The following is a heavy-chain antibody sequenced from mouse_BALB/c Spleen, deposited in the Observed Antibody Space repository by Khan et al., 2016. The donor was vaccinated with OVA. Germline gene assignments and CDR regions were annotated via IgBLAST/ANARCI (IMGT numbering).Heavy chain of an antibody. V-gene: IGHV1-69*02. CDR2: IYPSDSYA. Sequence: QVQLQQPGAELVRPGASVKLSCKASGFTFTNYWINWVKQRPGQGLEWIGNIYPSDSYANYNQEFKDRATLTVDKSSSTAYMQLTIPTSEDTAVYYCSREVRLHYYAMDCWGQGTSVTVSS. J-gene: IGHJ4*01. CDR3: SREVRLHYYAMDC. D-gene: IGHD2-14*01. CDR1: GFTFTNYW.